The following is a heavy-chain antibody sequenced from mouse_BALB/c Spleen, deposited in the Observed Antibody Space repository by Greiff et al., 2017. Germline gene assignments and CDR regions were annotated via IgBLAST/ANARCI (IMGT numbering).Heavy chain of an antibody. CDR2: ISSGGSYT. CDR1: GFTFSSYG. D-gene: IGHD2-2*01. J-gene: IGHJ2*01. CDR3: ARHGGYDYFDY. V-gene: IGHV5-6*01. Sequence: EVKLMESGGDLVKPGGSLKLSCAASGFTFSSYGMSWVRQTPDKRLEWVATISSGGSYTYYPDSVKGRFTISRDNAKNTLYLQMSSLKSEDTAMYYCARHGGYDYFDYWGQGTTLTVSS.